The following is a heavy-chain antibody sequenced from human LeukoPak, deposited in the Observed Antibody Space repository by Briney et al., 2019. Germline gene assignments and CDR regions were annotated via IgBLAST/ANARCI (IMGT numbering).Heavy chain of an antibody. Sequence: SETLSPTCTVSGGSISSSSYYWGWIRQPPGKGLEWIGSIYYSGSTYYNPSLKSRVPISVDTSKNQFSLKLSSVTAADTAVYYCARYSGRPYFQHWGQGTLVTVSS. CDR2: IYYSGST. CDR1: GGSISSSSYY. CDR3: ARYSGRPYFQH. V-gene: IGHV4-39*01. D-gene: IGHD1-26*01. J-gene: IGHJ1*01.